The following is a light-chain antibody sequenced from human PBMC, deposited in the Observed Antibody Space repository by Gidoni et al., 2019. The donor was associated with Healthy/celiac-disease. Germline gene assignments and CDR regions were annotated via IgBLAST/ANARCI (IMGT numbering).Light chain of an antibody. J-gene: IGKJ2*01. V-gene: IGKV1-39*01. CDR3: QQSYSTPST. CDR2: AAS. Sequence: DSQMTQSPSSLSASVGDRVTITCLASQSISSYLNWYQQKPGKAPKLLIYAASSLQSGVPSRFSGSGSGTDFTLTISSLQPEDFATYYCQQSYSTPSTFXQXTKLEIK. CDR1: QSISSY.